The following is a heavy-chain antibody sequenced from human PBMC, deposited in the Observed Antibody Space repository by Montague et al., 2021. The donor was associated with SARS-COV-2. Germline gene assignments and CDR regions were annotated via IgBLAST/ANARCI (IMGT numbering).Heavy chain of an antibody. Sequence: SETLSLTCTVSGGSISSSSYYWGWIRQPPGKGLEWIGSIYYSGRTYYNPSVKSRVTMSVDTSKNQFSLKLSSVTAADTAVYYCARVGRQQLVRLSGMDVWGQGTTVTVTS. J-gene: IGHJ6*02. V-gene: IGHV4-39*07. CDR1: GGSISSSSYY. CDR3: ARVGRQQLVRLSGMDV. CDR2: IYYSGRT. D-gene: IGHD6-13*01.